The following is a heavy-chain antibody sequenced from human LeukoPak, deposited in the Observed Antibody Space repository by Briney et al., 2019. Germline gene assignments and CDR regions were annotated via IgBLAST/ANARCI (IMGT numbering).Heavy chain of an antibody. CDR3: TRWNMLDI. Sequence: GGSLRLSCAASGFTFSSCWMTSVRQAPGKGLEWVANIKPDESEKYYVDSVKGRFTISRDNAKHSVYLQMNSLRVEDTAVYYCTRWNMLDIWGQGTMVTVSS. CDR2: IKPDESEK. D-gene: IGHD2/OR15-2a*01. V-gene: IGHV3-7*03. J-gene: IGHJ3*02. CDR1: GFTFSSCW.